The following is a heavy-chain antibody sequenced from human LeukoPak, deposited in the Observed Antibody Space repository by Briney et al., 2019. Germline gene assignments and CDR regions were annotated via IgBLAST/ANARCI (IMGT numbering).Heavy chain of an antibody. CDR1: GFTFSDHY. Sequence: GSLRLSCAASGFTFSDHYMEWVRQPPGKGLEWIGEINHSGSTNYNPSLKSRVTISVDTSKNQFSLKLSSVTAADTAVYYCARGRTGGYYGSGSYYVLFDYWGQGTLVTVSS. D-gene: IGHD3-10*01. CDR3: ARGRTGGYYGSGSYYVLFDY. J-gene: IGHJ4*02. V-gene: IGHV4-34*01. CDR2: INHSGST.